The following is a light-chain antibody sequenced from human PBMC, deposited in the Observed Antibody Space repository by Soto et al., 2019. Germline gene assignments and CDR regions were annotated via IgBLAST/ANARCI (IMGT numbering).Light chain of an antibody. CDR1: DSDVGGYNY. CDR3: SSYTSSRTLV. CDR2: EVI. V-gene: IGLV2-14*03. J-gene: IGLJ3*02. Sequence: QSVLTQPASVSGSPGQSITISCTGTDSDVGGYNYVSWYQQHPGKAPKLMIYEVINRPSGVSNRFSGSKSANTASLTISGLQAEDEADYYCSSYTSSRTLVFGGGTQLTVL.